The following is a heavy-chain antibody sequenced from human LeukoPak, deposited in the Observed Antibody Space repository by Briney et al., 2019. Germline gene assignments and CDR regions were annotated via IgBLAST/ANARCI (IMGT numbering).Heavy chain of an antibody. J-gene: IGHJ4*02. Sequence: GGSLRLSCAASGFTFSSYTMNWVRQAPGKGLEWVSSISTSSTYIYYADSVKGRFTISRDDAKNSLYLQMNSLRAEDTAVYYCAREFSVGAAGDYWGQGTLVTVSS. CDR3: AREFSVGAAGDY. D-gene: IGHD5/OR15-5a*01. CDR1: GFTFSSYT. CDR2: ISTSSTYI. V-gene: IGHV3-21*01.